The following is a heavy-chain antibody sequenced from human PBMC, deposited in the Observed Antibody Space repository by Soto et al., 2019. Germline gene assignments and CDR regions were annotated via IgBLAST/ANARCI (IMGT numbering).Heavy chain of an antibody. CDR2: ISAYNGNT. D-gene: IGHD6-19*01. Sequence: QVQLVQSGAEVKKPGASVKVSCKASGYTFTSYGISWVRQAPGQGLEWMGWISAYNGNTNYAQKLQGRVTMTTDTSTSTVYMELGGLRSDDTAVYYCARSGGGVAVAGTVDYWGQGTLVTVSS. CDR3: ARSGGGVAVAGTVDY. J-gene: IGHJ4*02. CDR1: GYTFTSYG. V-gene: IGHV1-18*01.